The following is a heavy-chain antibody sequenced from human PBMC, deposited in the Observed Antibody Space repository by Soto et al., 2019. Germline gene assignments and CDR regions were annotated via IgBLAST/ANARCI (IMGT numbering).Heavy chain of an antibody. J-gene: IGHJ5*02. Sequence: SETLSLTCTVSGGSISSGDYYWTWIRQHQGKGLECIGYIYYSGSTYSNPSLKSRVSLSVDTSENQFSLKLSSVTAADTAVYYCARGVVLVPATPNWFDPWGQGTLVTVSS. D-gene: IGHD2-2*01. CDR3: ARGVVLVPATPNWFDP. CDR1: GGSISSGDYY. V-gene: IGHV4-31*03. CDR2: IYYSGST.